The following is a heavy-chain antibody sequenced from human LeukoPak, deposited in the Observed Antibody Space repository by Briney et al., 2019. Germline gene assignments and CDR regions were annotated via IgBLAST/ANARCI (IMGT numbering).Heavy chain of an antibody. CDR3: ARDSSSGWYHDY. CDR1: GFTFSSYT. Sequence: GGSLRLSCAASGFTFSSYTMNWVRQPPGKGLEWVSNIGTSSTTIYYADSVKGRFTISRDNAKNSLYLQMNSLRADDTAVYYCARDSSSGWYHDYWGQGTLVTVSS. CDR2: IGTSSTTI. J-gene: IGHJ4*02. V-gene: IGHV3-48*01. D-gene: IGHD6-19*01.